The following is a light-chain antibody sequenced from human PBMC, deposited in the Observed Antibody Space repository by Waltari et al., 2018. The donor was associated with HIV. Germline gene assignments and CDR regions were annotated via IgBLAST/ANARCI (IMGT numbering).Light chain of an antibody. CDR1: NIGTKR. CDR3: QVWDNNTDHVL. V-gene: IGLV3-21*04. J-gene: IGLJ2*01. Sequence: SYVLLQPPSVSVAPGKTARIACGGNNIGTKRVHWYQQRPGQAPGLVICYDHDRASGVPGRISGSSSWKTATLTISSGEAADEADYYCQVWDNNTDHVLFGGGTKLTVL. CDR2: YDH.